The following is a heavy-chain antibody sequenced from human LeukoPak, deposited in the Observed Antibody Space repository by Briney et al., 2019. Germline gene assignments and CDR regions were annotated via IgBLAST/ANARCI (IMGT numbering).Heavy chain of an antibody. Sequence: ASVKVSCKASGYTFTSYGISWVRQAPGQRLEWMGWINAGNGNTKYSQKFQGRVTITRDTSASTAYMELSSLRSEDTAVYYCARESSSWYESPFDPWGQGTLVTVSS. V-gene: IGHV1-3*01. D-gene: IGHD6-13*01. CDR2: INAGNGNT. J-gene: IGHJ5*02. CDR1: GYTFTSYG. CDR3: ARESSSWYESPFDP.